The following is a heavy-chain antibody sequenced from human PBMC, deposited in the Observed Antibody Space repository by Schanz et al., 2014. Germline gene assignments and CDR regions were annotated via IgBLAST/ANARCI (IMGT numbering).Heavy chain of an antibody. CDR3: ARESVSRTRLFDP. J-gene: IGHJ5*02. V-gene: IGHV1-2*02. CDR1: GYTFTGYY. D-gene: IGHD3-3*01. CDR2: INPNSGGT. Sequence: QVQLLQSGAEVKKPGASVKVSCKASGYTFTGYYMHWVRQAPGQGLEWMGRINPNSGGTNYAQNFQGRVTMTKDTSINTVYMELSTLTSDDTAVYYCARESVSRTRLFDPWGQGTLVTVSS.